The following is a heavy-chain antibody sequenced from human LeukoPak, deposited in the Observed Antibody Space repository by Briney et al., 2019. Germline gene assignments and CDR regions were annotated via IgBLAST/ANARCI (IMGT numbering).Heavy chain of an antibody. CDR1: GGSISSLY. CDR2: IYYSGST. CDR3: ARDHYDFWSGYYYSPNNWFDP. Sequence: SETLSLTCTVSGGSISSLYWSWIRQPPGKGLEWIGYIYYSGSTNYNPSLKSRVTISVDTSKNQFSLKLSSVTAADTAVYYCARDHYDFWSGYYYSPNNWFDPWGQGTLVTVSS. D-gene: IGHD3-3*01. V-gene: IGHV4-59*11. J-gene: IGHJ5*02.